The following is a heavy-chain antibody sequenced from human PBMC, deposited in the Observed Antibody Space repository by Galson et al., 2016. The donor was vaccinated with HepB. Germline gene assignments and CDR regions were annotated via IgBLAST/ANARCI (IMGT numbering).Heavy chain of an antibody. J-gene: IGHJ5*02. CDR2: IIPRLGTP. CDR3: ARDYAPISTAGTGFVDP. D-gene: IGHD6-19*01. Sequence: SVKVSCKASGGTFDSYGFHWVRQAPGQGLEWMGGIIPRLGTPHYAQKFQGKITITADESTSTAFMELSSLRSEDTAVYYCARDYAPISTAGTGFVDPWGQGTLVTVSS. V-gene: IGHV1-69*13. CDR1: GGTFDSYG.